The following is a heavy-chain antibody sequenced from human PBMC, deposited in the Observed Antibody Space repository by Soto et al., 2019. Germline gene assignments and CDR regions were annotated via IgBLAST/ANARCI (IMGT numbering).Heavy chain of an antibody. CDR1: GSTFTSYA. D-gene: IGHD6-25*01. Sequence: ASVKVSCKASGSTFTSYAFSWVRQAPGQGLEWMGWISSYNGKTVYAQSFQGRVTMTTDTSTSTAYMELRSLRSDDTAVYYCARDLSLFYSSGSWHLNEGNNGLDVWGQGTTVTSP. V-gene: IGHV1-18*01. CDR2: ISSYNGKT. CDR3: ARDLSLFYSSGSWHLNEGNNGLDV. J-gene: IGHJ6*02.